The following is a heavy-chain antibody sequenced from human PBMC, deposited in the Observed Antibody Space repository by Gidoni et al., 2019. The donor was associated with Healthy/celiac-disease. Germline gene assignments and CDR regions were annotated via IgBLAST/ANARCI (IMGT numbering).Heavy chain of an antibody. CDR1: GYTLNELS. CDR3: ATAVWWELLRLGAFDI. J-gene: IGHJ3*02. D-gene: IGHD1-26*01. V-gene: IGHV1-24*01. Sequence: QVQLVQSGAEGKKPGAAVKVSCKVSGYTLNELSMHWVRQAPGKGLEWMGGFDPEDGETIYAQKFQGRVTMTEDTSTDTAYMELSSLRSEDTAVYYCATAVWWELLRLGAFDIWGQGTMVTVSS. CDR2: FDPEDGET.